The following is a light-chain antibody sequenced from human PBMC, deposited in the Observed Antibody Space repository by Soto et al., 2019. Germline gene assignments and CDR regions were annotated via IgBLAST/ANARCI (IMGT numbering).Light chain of an antibody. CDR1: SSDVGGYNY. V-gene: IGLV2-14*01. CDR3: ISYTSSSTSYV. CDR2: EVS. J-gene: IGLJ1*01. Sequence: QSVLTQPASVSGSPGQSITISCTGTSSDVGGYNYVAWYQQHPGKVPRLMIYEVSNRPSGVSNRFSGSESGSTASLTISGLQAEDEADYYCISYTSSSTSYVFGTGTKVTVL.